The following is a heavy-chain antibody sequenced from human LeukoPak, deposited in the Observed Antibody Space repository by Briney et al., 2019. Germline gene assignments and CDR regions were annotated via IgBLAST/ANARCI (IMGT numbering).Heavy chain of an antibody. V-gene: IGHV1-2*02. CDR1: GYTFTGYY. J-gene: IGHJ6*03. CDR3: ARDGIAAAGISGAYYMDV. D-gene: IGHD6-13*01. Sequence: AASVKVSCKASGYTFTGYYMHWVRQAPGQGLEWMGWINPNSGGTNYAQKFQGRVTMTRDTSISTAYMELSRLRSDDTAVYYCARDGIAAAGISGAYYMDVWGKGTTVTISS. CDR2: INPNSGGT.